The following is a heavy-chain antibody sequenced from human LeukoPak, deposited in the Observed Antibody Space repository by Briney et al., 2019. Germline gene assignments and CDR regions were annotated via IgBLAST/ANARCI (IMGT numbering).Heavy chain of an antibody. Sequence: ASVKVSCKASGYTFTDYYMHWVRQAPGQGFEWMGWINPNDGDTNYAQKFQGRVTMTRDTSISTAHMEVSRLRSDDTAVYYCARANFLYCSSTTSLFDYWGQGTLVTVSS. J-gene: IGHJ4*02. CDR3: ARANFLYCSSTTSLFDY. D-gene: IGHD2-2*01. CDR1: GYTFTDYY. CDR2: INPNDGDT. V-gene: IGHV1-2*02.